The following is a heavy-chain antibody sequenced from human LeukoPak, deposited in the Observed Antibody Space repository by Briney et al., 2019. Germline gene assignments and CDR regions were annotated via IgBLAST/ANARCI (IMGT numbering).Heavy chain of an antibody. D-gene: IGHD2-15*01. CDR3: ARGSAKGWSGDVV. J-gene: IGHJ4*02. V-gene: IGHV4-34*01. Sequence: PSESLSLTCAVYVGFFSGDYWIWIRQPPWKGLEWIGEIDHSGGTNYNPSLKSRLTLSVDTSKNQFSLKLSSVTAADTAVYFCARGSAKGWSGDVVWGQGTLVTVSS. CDR2: IDHSGGT. CDR1: VGFFSGDY.